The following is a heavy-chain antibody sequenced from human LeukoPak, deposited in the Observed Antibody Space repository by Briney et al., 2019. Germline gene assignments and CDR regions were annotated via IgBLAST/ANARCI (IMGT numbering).Heavy chain of an antibody. V-gene: IGHV4-4*07. CDR2: IYTSGST. D-gene: IGHD3-3*01. Sequence: PSETLSLTCTVSGGSISSYYWSWIRQPAGKGLEWIGRIYTSGSTNYNPSLKSRVTMSVDTSKNQFSLKLSSVTAADTAVYYCARENYDFWSGYYLGGGNYYYYGMDVWGQGTTVTVSS. CDR1: GGSISSYY. CDR3: ARENYDFWSGYYLGGGNYYYYGMDV. J-gene: IGHJ6*02.